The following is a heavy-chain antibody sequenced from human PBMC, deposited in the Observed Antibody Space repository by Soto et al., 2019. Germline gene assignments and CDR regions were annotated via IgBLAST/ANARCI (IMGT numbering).Heavy chain of an antibody. V-gene: IGHV3-66*01. J-gene: IGHJ4*02. D-gene: IGHD3-16*02. CDR2: IYSTGTT. Sequence: EVQLVESGGGLVQPGGSLRLSCAASGFTVTNNYMSWVRQAPGKGLEWVSLIYSTGTTYYADSVKGRFTISRDNSKNTLYLQMNSLRAEDTAVYYCVRDRGFGGVIAADDWGQGTLVTVSS. CDR1: GFTVTNNY. CDR3: VRDRGFGGVIAADD.